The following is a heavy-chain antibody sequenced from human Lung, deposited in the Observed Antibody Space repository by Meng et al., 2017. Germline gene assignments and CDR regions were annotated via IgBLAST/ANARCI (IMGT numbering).Heavy chain of an antibody. V-gene: IGHV4-4*02. CDR3: ARRGLWLDPPNFDY. CDR2: IYHSGST. Sequence: VQRWESGQGPLKLSGPLSLTFAVSAVYISSSNWWRWVRQPPWKGLRWIGEIYHSGSTNYNPSLKSRVTISVDKSRNQFSLKLRSVTDADTVVYYCARRGLWLDPPNFDYWGQGTLVTVSS. D-gene: IGHD6-19*01. J-gene: IGHJ4*02. CDR1: AVYISSSNW.